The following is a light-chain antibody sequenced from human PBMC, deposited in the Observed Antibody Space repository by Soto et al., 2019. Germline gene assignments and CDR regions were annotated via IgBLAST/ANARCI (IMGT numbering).Light chain of an antibody. Sequence: ELTQSPATLSLSPGERATLSCRASQSVGSYLAWYQQKPGQTPRLLIYYASNRAAGIPARFSGSGSGTDFTLTISSLEPEDFAVYYCQHRGNWPPGFTFGPGTKVDHK. V-gene: IGKV3-11*01. CDR3: QHRGNWPPGFT. CDR2: YAS. CDR1: QSVGSY. J-gene: IGKJ3*01.